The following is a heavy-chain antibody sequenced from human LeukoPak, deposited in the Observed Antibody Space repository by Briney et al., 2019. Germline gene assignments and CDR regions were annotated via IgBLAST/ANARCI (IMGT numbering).Heavy chain of an antibody. CDR2: MSSDGSKK. CDR1: GFTFSRHA. J-gene: IGHJ4*02. V-gene: IGHV3-30-3*02. Sequence: PGGSLRLSCAASGFTFSRHAMHWVRQAPGKGLEWVAVMSSDGSKKYYADSVKGRFTISRDNSKNTLYLQMNSLRAEDTAVYYCAKKFTGTTVISGDYFDYWGQGTLVTVSS. D-gene: IGHD4-17*01. CDR3: AKKFTGTTVISGDYFDY.